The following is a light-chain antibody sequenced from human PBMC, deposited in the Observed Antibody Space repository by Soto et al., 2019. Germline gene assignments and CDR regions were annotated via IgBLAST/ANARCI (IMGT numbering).Light chain of an antibody. J-gene: IGKJ1*01. CDR1: QSVSSD. Sequence: EIVMKQSPATLSVSQGERATLSCRASQSVSSDLAWYQQKPGQAPRLLIYGASTRATGIPARFSGSGSGTDFTLTISSLEPEDCAVYYWQQRSNCPGTFGQGTKVDI. CDR3: QQRSNCPGT. CDR2: GAS. V-gene: IGKV3-11*01.